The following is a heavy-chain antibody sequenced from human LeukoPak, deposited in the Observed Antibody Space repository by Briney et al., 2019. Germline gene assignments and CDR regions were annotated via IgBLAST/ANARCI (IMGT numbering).Heavy chain of an antibody. V-gene: IGHV3-74*01. Sequence: GGSLRLSCAASGFTFSSYWMHWVRQAPGKGLVWVSRILSDGRSTSYADSVKGRFTISRDNAKNTLYLQMNSLRADDTAVYYCARGGIAAGVRGQGTLVTVSS. J-gene: IGHJ4*02. CDR2: ILSDGRST. D-gene: IGHD6-13*01. CDR1: GFTFSSYW. CDR3: ARGGIAAGV.